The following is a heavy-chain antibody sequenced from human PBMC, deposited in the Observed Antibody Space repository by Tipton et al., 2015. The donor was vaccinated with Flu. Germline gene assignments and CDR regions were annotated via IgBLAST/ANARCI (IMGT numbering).Heavy chain of an antibody. V-gene: IGHV1-2*02. CDR1: GYSFTAHY. J-gene: IGHJ3*02. Sequence: QSGAEVKKPGASVKLSCQGSGYSFTAHYMHWVRQAPGQGLEWMGWINANDNGTRYPQKFQGRVTMTRNTSISTVYMELSRLSSDDTAVYYCARDGAGYNGAFDMWGQGTMVTVSS. D-gene: IGHD5-24*01. CDR2: INANDNGT. CDR3: ARDGAGYNGAFDM.